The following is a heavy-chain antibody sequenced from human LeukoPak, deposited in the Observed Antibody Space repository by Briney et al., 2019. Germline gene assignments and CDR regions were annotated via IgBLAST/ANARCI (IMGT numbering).Heavy chain of an antibody. CDR1: GGSISTGSYS. V-gene: IGHV4-61*02. Sequence: SETLSLTCTVSGGSISTGSYSWNWIRQPAGKGLEWIGRIYTSGSTNYNPSLKSRITVSVDTSKNQFSLKLSSVTAADTAVYYCARDYGSGDQKCFDPWGQGTLVTVSS. CDR3: ARDYGSGDQKCFDP. CDR2: IYTSGST. J-gene: IGHJ5*02. D-gene: IGHD3-10*01.